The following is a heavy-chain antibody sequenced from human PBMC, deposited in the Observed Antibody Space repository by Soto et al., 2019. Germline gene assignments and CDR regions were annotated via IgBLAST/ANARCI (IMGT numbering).Heavy chain of an antibody. CDR2: IIPIFGTA. Sequence: SVKVSCKASGGTYSSYAISWVPQAPGQGLEWMGGIIPIFGTANYAQKFQGRVMITADESTSTAYMELSSLRSEDTAVYYCASVTERWLQPTHFDYWGQGTLVTVSS. V-gene: IGHV1-69*13. CDR1: GGTYSSYA. CDR3: ASVTERWLQPTHFDY. D-gene: IGHD5-12*01. J-gene: IGHJ4*02.